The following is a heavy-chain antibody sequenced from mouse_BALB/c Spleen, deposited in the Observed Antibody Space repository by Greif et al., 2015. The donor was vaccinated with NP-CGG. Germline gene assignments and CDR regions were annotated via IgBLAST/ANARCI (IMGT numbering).Heavy chain of an antibody. CDR3: TRGGSTMITTGPFAY. CDR1: GFTFSSYT. J-gene: IGHJ3*01. Sequence: DVKLVESGGGLVKPGGSLKLSCAASGFTFSSYTMSWVRQTPEKRLEWVATISSGGSYTYYPDSVKGRFTISRDNAKNTLYLQMSSLKSEDTAMYYCTRGGSTMITTGPFAYWGQGTLVTVSA. CDR2: ISSGGSYT. V-gene: IGHV5-6-4*01. D-gene: IGHD2-4*01.